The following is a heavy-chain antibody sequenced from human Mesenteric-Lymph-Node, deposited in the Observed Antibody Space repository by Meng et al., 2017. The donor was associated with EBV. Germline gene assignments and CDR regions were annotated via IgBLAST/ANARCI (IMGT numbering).Heavy chain of an antibody. CDR1: GYTFTNYN. D-gene: IGHD3-3*01. CDR3: ARDSWSGYPYIDY. Sequence: QLMQSGAEVKRPGASVTVSCKASGYTFTNYNMHWVRQAPGQRPEWMGYVNTVNGNTKYSQKFQGRVTISRDTSASTAYMELSSLRSEDTAVYYCARDSWSGYPYIDYWGQGTLVTVSS. CDR2: VNTVNGNT. J-gene: IGHJ4*02. V-gene: IGHV1-3*04.